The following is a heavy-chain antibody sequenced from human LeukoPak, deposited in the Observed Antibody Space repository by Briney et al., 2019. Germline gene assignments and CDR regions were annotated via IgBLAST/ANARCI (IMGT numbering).Heavy chain of an antibody. J-gene: IGHJ3*02. CDR3: ARARNYYDSSDYYYEGDAFDI. Sequence: SETLSLTCTVSGGSISSYYWSWIRQSPGKGLECIGYIHYTGSTHYNPSLKSRVTISVDTSKNQFSLKLSSVTAADTAVYFCARARNYYDSSDYYYEGDAFDIWGQGTMVTVSS. CDR1: GGSISSYY. CDR2: IHYTGST. V-gene: IGHV4-59*01. D-gene: IGHD3-22*01.